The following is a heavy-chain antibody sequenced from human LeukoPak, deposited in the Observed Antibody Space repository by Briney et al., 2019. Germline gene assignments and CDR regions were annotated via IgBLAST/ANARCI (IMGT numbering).Heavy chain of an antibody. CDR2: IIPIFGTA. CDR3: ARDHHYYDSSGYPGLFDY. D-gene: IGHD3-22*01. J-gene: IGHJ4*02. Sequence: ASVKVSCKASGGTFSSYAISWVRQAPGQGLEWMGRIIPIFGTASYAQKFQGRVTITTDESTSTAYMELSSLRSEDTAVYYCARDHHYYDSSGYPGLFDYWGQGTLVTVSS. V-gene: IGHV1-69*05. CDR1: GGTFSSYA.